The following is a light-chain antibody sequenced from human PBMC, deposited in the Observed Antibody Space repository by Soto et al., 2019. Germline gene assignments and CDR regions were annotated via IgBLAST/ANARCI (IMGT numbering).Light chain of an antibody. CDR2: DVS. Sequence: QSGLTQPASVSGSPGQSITISCTGTSSDVGGYNYVSWYQQHPGKAPKLMIYDVSNRPSGVSNRFSGFKSGNTASLTISGLHAEDEADYYCSSYTTSSTYVFGTGTKVTVL. CDR3: SSYTTSSTYV. J-gene: IGLJ1*01. CDR1: SSDVGGYNY. V-gene: IGLV2-14*03.